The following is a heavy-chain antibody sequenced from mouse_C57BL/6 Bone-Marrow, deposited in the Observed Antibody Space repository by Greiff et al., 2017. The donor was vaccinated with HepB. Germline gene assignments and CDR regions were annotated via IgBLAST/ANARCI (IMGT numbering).Heavy chain of an antibody. CDR3: AREGYDS. J-gene: IGHJ3*01. V-gene: IGHV1-81*01. Sequence: QVQLQQPGAELARPGASVKLSCKASGYTFTSYGISWVKQRTGQGLEWIGEIYPRSGNTYYNEKFKGKATLTEDKASSTAYMERRSLTSEDSAVYLCAREGYDSWGQGTLVTVSA. CDR1: GYTFTSYG. CDR2: IYPRSGNT.